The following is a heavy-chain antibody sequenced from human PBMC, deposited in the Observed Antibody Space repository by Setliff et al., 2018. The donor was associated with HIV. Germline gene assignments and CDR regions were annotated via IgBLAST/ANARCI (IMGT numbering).Heavy chain of an antibody. D-gene: IGHD3-22*01. CDR2: IIPIFGTT. Sequence: SVKVSCKASGGTFSSYAISWVRQAPGQGLEWMGGIIPIFGTTNYAQKFQGRVTMTEDTSTDTAYMDLSSLRSEDTAVYYCATPLSHDSSGREPFDYWGQGTLVTVSS. V-gene: IGHV1-69*06. J-gene: IGHJ4*02. CDR1: GGTFSSYA. CDR3: ATPLSHDSSGREPFDY.